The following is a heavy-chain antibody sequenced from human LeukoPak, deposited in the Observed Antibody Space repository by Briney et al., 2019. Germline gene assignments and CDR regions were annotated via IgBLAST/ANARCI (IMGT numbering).Heavy chain of an antibody. J-gene: IGHJ5*02. CDR1: GFTFSSYA. CDR3: AKPLMRDRWFGES. V-gene: IGHV3-23*01. D-gene: IGHD3-10*01. Sequence: GGSLRLSCAASGFTFSSYAMSWVRQAPGKGLEWVSLISGSGGSTYYADSVKGRFTVSRDNSKNTLYLQMNSLRAEDTAVYYCAKPLMRDRWFGESWGQGTLVTVSS. CDR2: ISGSGGST.